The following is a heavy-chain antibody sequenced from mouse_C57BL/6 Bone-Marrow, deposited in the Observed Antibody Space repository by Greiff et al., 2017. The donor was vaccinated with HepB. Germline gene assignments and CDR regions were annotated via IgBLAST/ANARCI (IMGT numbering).Heavy chain of an antibody. CDR1: GYTFTDYY. CDR2: IYPGSGNT. V-gene: IGHV1-76*01. CDR3: ARTGIFDY. Sequence: QVQLKESGAELVRPGASVKLSCKASGYTFTDYYINWVKQRPGQGLEWIARIYPGSGNTYYNEKFKGKATLTAEKSSSTAYMQLSSLTSEDSAVYFCARTGIFDYWGQGTTLTVSS. D-gene: IGHD4-1*01. J-gene: IGHJ2*01.